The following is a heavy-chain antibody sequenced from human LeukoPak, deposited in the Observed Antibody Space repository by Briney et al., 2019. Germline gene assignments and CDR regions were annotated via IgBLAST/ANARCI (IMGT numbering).Heavy chain of an antibody. CDR2: INTSGST. CDR3: AREGGDPRWLDP. Sequence: SETLSLTCTVSGGSISSYYWTWIRQSAGKGLEWIGRINTSGSTNYIPSLRSRVTMSVNTSKNQFSLNLTSVTAADTAVYSCAREGGDPRWLDPWGQGALVTVSS. D-gene: IGHD6-25*01. CDR1: GGSISSYY. V-gene: IGHV4-4*07. J-gene: IGHJ5*02.